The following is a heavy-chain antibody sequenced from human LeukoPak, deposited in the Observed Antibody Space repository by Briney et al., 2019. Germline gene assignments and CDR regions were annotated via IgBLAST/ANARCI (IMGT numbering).Heavy chain of an antibody. Sequence: SETLSLTCAVYGGSFSGYYWSWIRQPPGKGLEWIGYIYNSENTNYNSSLKSRVTMSVDTSKNQFFLKLSSLTAADTAVYYCARFYSGPSGWFVLWYFDLWGRGTLVTVSS. J-gene: IGHJ2*01. CDR3: ARFYSGPSGWFVLWYFDL. CDR2: IYNSENT. V-gene: IGHV4-4*09. D-gene: IGHD6-19*01. CDR1: GGSFSGYY.